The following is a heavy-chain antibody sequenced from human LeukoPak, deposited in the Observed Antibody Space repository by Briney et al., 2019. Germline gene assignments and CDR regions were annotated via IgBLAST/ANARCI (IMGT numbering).Heavy chain of an antibody. CDR1: GSPVSSKY. CDR2: LYSDGTM. J-gene: IGHJ4*02. V-gene: IGHV3-53*01. D-gene: IGHD5-12*01. CDR3: TRGGAYDSHGVLDS. Sequence: PGGSLRLSCAASGSPVSSKYMSWVRQAPGKGLEWVSVLYSDGTMYYEDSLKGRFTISGDISKNTLYLQMNSLRAEDTAVYYCTRGGAYDSHGVLDSWGQGALVTVSS.